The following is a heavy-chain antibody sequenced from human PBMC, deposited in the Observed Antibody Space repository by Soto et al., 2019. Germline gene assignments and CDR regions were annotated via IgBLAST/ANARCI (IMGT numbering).Heavy chain of an antibody. V-gene: IGHV3-7*03. D-gene: IGHD2-15*01. J-gene: IGHJ5*02. CDR2: IKQDGSEK. CDR3: AKLARDRIPLGYCSGGSCYNWFDL. CDR1: GFTFSSNW. Sequence: GGSLRLSCAASGFTFSSNWMNWVRQAPGKGPEWVANIKQDGSEKYYVDSVKGRFTISRDNAENSLLLQVHSLRVEDTAVYYCAKLARDRIPLGYCSGGSCYNWFDLWGQGTLVNVSS.